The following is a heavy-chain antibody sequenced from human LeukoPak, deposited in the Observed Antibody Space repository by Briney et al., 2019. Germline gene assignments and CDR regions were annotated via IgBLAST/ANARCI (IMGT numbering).Heavy chain of an antibody. D-gene: IGHD2-2*01. Sequence: SGGSLRLSCAASGFTFSSYAMSWVRQAPGKGLEGVSGISDNDGATRYADSVKGRFTISRDNSKNTLYLQMNSLTAEDTALYYCAKEKWQLLGPFDFWGQGTLVTVSS. V-gene: IGHV3-23*01. CDR1: GFTFSSYA. J-gene: IGHJ4*02. CDR3: AKEKWQLLGPFDF. CDR2: ISDNDGAT.